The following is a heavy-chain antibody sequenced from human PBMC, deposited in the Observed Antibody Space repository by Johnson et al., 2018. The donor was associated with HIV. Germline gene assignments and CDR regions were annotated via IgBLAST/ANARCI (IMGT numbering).Heavy chain of an antibody. V-gene: IGHV3-66*01. CDR3: ARVRPPGLLDAIDI. Sequence: VQLVESGGGLVQPGGSLRLSCAASGFTVSSNYMSWVRQAPWTGLDWVSVIYSGGSTYYADSVKGRFTISRDNSKNTLYLQMNSLRAEDTAVYHCARVRPPGLLDAIDIWGQGTMVTVSS. CDR2: IYSGGST. J-gene: IGHJ3*02. CDR1: GFTVSSNY.